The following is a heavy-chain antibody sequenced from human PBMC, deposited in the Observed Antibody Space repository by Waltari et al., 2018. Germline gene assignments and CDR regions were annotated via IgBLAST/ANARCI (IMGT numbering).Heavy chain of an antibody. J-gene: IGHJ3*02. D-gene: IGHD3-22*01. CDR3: AGVGRGYGIVVVSDAFDI. Sequence: QVQLQESGPGLVKPSETLSLTCTVSGGSISSYYWSWIRQPAGRGLEWCGRIYTSGSNYDNPARKSRVTMSVDTSKNQFSLKLSSVTAADTAVYYCAGVGRGYGIVVVSDAFDIWGQGTMVTVSS. CDR1: GGSISSYY. CDR2: IYTSGSN. V-gene: IGHV4-4*07.